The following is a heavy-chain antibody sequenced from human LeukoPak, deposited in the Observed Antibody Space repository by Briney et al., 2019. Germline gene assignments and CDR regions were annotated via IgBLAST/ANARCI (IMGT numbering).Heavy chain of an antibody. Sequence: GGSLRLSCAASGFTFSGSAMHWVRQASGKGLEWVGRIRGKANNYATAYPASVKGRFTISRDDSKNTACLQMNSLKTEDTAVYYCSRAAANGEDFDYWGQGTLVTVSS. V-gene: IGHV3-73*01. D-gene: IGHD2-2*01. CDR2: IRGKANNYAT. CDR3: SRAAANGEDFDY. CDR1: GFTFSGSA. J-gene: IGHJ4*02.